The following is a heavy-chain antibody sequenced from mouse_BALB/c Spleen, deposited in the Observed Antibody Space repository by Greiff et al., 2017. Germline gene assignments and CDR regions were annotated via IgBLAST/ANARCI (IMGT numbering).Heavy chain of an antibody. J-gene: IGHJ4*01. CDR3: ARRGYGGAMDY. D-gene: IGHD1-2*01. V-gene: IGHV5-12-2*01. CDR2: ISNGGGST. CDR1: GFTFSSYT. Sequence: EVKLMESGGGLVQPGGSLKLSCAASGFTFSSYTMSWVRQTPEKRLEWVAYISNGGGSTYYPDTVKGRFTISRDNAKNTLYLQMSSLKSEDTAMYYCARRGYGGAMDYWGQGTSVTVSS.